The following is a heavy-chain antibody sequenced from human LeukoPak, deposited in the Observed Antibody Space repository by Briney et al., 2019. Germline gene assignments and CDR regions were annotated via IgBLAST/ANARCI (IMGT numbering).Heavy chain of an antibody. CDR2: MNSDGTSI. D-gene: IGHD2-8*02. Sequence: GGSLRLSCVVSGFTFTNYWMQWVRQVPGKGLVWVARMNSDGTSIIHADSVKGRFTISRDNAENTLYLQMNSLRPEDTALYYCARSQGGVFDVWGQGTMVIVSS. CDR3: ARSQGGVFDV. CDR1: GFTFTNYW. V-gene: IGHV3-74*01. J-gene: IGHJ3*01.